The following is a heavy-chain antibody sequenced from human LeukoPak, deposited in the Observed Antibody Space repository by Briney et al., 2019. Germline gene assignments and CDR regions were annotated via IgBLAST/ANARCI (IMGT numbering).Heavy chain of an antibody. Sequence: GGSLRLSCAASGFTFSSYSMNWVRQAPGKGLEWVSSISSSSSYIYYADSVKGRFTISRDNAKNSLYLQMNSLRAEDTAVYYCARDRDCSSTSCYKNYYYYMDVWGKGTTVTVSS. V-gene: IGHV3-21*01. J-gene: IGHJ6*03. D-gene: IGHD2-2*02. CDR2: ISSSSSYI. CDR1: GFTFSSYS. CDR3: ARDRDCSSTSCYKNYYYYMDV.